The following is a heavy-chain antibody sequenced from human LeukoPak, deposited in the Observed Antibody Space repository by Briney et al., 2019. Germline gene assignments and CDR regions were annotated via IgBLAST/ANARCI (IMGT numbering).Heavy chain of an antibody. CDR1: GFTFSSYA. V-gene: IGHV3-23*01. J-gene: IGHJ4*02. D-gene: IGHD3-22*01. Sequence: GGSLRLSCAASGFTFSSYAMSWVRQAPGKGLEWVSAISGSGGSTYYADSVKGRFTISRDNSKNTLYLQMNSLRAEDTAVYYCAKDSFVQNPSHVISGYYDYWGQGTLVTVSS. CDR3: AKDSFVQNPSHVISGYYDY. CDR2: ISGSGGST.